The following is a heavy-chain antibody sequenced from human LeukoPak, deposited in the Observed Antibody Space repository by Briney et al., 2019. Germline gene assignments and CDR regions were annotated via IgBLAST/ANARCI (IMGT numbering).Heavy chain of an antibody. CDR2: IIPIFGTA. Sequence: GSSVKVSCKASGGTFSSYAISWVRQAPGQGLEWVGGIIPIFGTANYAQKFQGRVTITTDESTSTAYMELSSLRSEDTAVYYCAREQDYYYYMDVWGKGTTVTVSS. V-gene: IGHV1-69*05. CDR1: GGTFSSYA. CDR3: AREQDYYYYMDV. J-gene: IGHJ6*03.